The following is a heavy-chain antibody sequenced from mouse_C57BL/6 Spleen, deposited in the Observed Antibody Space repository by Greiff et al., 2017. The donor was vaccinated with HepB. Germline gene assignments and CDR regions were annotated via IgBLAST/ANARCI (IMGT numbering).Heavy chain of an antibody. CDR1: GYAFSSYW. V-gene: IGHV1-80*01. D-gene: IGHD1-1*01. CDR2: IYPGDGDT. CDR3: ARRQYYGSAWFAY. J-gene: IGHJ3*01. Sequence: QVQLQQSGAELVKPGASVKISCKASGYAFSSYWMNWVKQRPGKGLEWIGQIYPGDGDTNYNGKFKGKATLTADKSSSTAYMQLSSLTSEDSAVYFCARRQYYGSAWFAYWGQGTLVTVSA.